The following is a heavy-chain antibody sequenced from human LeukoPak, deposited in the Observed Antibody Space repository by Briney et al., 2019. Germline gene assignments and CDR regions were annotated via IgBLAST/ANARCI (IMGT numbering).Heavy chain of an antibody. Sequence: PSETLSLTCTVSGGSISSGGYYWSWIRQHPGKGLEWIGYIYYSGSTYYNPSLKSRVTISVDTSKNQFSLKLSSVTAADTAVYYCARDRDRRWFDPWGQGTLVTVSS. V-gene: IGHV4-31*03. CDR2: IYYSGST. CDR3: ARDRDRRWFDP. J-gene: IGHJ5*02. D-gene: IGHD1-14*01. CDR1: GGSISSGGYY.